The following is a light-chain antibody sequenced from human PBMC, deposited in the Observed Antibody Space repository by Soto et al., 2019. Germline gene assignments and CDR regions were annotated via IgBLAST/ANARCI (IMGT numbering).Light chain of an antibody. Sequence: DIQMTQSPSTLSASVGDRVTITCRASQSISNRLAWYQQKPGKAPKVVIYDASSLESGVPSRFSGSGSGTEFTLTISSLQPDDFATYYCQQYNDYLWTFGQGTKVDIK. V-gene: IGKV1-5*01. J-gene: IGKJ1*01. CDR3: QQYNDYLWT. CDR1: QSISNR. CDR2: DAS.